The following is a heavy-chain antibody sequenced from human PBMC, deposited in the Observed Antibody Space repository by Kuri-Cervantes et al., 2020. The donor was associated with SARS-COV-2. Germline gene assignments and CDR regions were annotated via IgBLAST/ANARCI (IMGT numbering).Heavy chain of an antibody. CDR2: ISYDGSNK. CDR3: ARDLGYGFWSGYKGYLQD. D-gene: IGHD3-3*01. J-gene: IGHJ1*01. Sequence: GGSLRLSCAASRFSFSSYTLHWVRQAPGKGLECVAVISYDGSNKYYADSVKSRFTISRDNAKNSLYLQMNSLRAEDTAVYYCARDLGYGFWSGYKGYLQDWGQGTLVTVSS. CDR1: RFSFSSYT. V-gene: IGHV3-30-3*01.